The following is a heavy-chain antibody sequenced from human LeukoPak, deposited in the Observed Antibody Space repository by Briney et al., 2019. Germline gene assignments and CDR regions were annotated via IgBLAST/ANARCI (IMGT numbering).Heavy chain of an antibody. D-gene: IGHD3-22*01. CDR1: GFTFSSYS. V-gene: IGHV3-21*01. CDR3: ARGRHNYYDSSGDFDY. Sequence: PGGSLRLSCAASGFTFSSYSMNWVRQAPGKGLEWVSSISSSSSYIYYADSVKGRFTISRDNAKNSLYLQMNSLRAEDTAVYYCARGRHNYYDSSGDFDYWGQGTLVTVSS. CDR2: ISSSSSYI. J-gene: IGHJ4*02.